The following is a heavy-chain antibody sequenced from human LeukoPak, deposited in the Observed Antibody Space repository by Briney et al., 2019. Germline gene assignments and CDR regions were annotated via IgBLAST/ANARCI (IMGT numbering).Heavy chain of an antibody. CDR1: GFHFSRYG. D-gene: IGHD1-26*01. CDR2: IWYDGSNE. V-gene: IGHV3-33*01. J-gene: IGHJ4*02. Sequence: GGPLRLSCAASGFHFSRYGMHWVRQAPGKGLEGVAVIWYDGSNEYYADSVKGRFTIFRDNSKNTLHLQMNSLRAEDTAVYYCARPLVGDALDYWGQGTLVTVSS. CDR3: ARPLVGDALDY.